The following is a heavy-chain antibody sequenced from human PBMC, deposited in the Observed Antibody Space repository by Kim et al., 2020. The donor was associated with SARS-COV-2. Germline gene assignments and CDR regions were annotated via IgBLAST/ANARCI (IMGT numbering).Heavy chain of an antibody. CDR3: ARENYYGSGSFYYYYYYGMDV. J-gene: IGHJ6*02. D-gene: IGHD3-10*01. CDR2: ISYDGSNK. Sequence: GGSLRLSCAASGFTFSSYAMHWVRQAPGKGLEWVAVISYDGSNKYYADSVKGRFTISRDNSKNTLFLQINSLRAEDTAVYYCARENYYGSGSFYYYYYYGMDVWGQGTTVTVSS. CDR1: GFTFSSYA. V-gene: IGHV3-30*04.